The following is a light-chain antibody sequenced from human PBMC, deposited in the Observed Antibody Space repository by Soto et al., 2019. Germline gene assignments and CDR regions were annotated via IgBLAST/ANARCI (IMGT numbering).Light chain of an antibody. V-gene: IGKV1-5*01. CDR2: DAS. Sequence: DIQMTQSPSTLSASVGDRVIITCRASQTISTWVAWYQHKTGKAPTLLIYDASSLESGVPSRFSGGGSGTEITLTISSLQPDDFATYYCHQYHTYSTFGHGTKVEIK. J-gene: IGKJ1*01. CDR1: QTISTW. CDR3: HQYHTYST.